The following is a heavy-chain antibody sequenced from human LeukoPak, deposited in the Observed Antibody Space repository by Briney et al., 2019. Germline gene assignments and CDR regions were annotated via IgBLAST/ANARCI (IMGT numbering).Heavy chain of an antibody. D-gene: IGHD6-13*01. CDR2: IYYSGST. CDR3: ARSSSWSKWFDP. Sequence: KASQTLSLTCTVSGGSISSGGYYWSWIRQHPGKGLEWIGYIYYSGSTYYNPSLKSRVTISVDTSKNQFSLKLSSVTAADTAVYYCARSSSWSKWFDPWGQGTLVTVSS. CDR1: GGSISSGGYY. V-gene: IGHV4-30-4*08. J-gene: IGHJ5*02.